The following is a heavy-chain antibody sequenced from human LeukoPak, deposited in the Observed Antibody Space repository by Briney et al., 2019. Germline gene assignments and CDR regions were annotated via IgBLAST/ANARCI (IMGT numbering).Heavy chain of an antibody. CDR3: TRQLGGSSWSDY. D-gene: IGHD6-13*01. CDR2: IHSSGIA. V-gene: IGHV4-31*01. J-gene: IGHJ4*02. Sequence: SVTLSLTCTVSGGSISSGAYYWSWIRQHPGMGLEWIGYIHSSGIAYYNPSLRSLVTMSLDTSKSQFSLRLISVTAADTAVYYCTRQLGGSSWSDYWGQGPLVTVSS. CDR1: GGSISSGAYY.